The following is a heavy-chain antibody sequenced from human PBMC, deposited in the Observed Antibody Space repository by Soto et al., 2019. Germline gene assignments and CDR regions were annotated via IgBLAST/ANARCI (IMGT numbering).Heavy chain of an antibody. Sequence: QITLKESGPTVVKSTQTLTLTCIFSGFSLNTYGAGVAWIRQPPGKALEWLALIYWDDDDRYSPSLRSRLTITKDTSRNQVVLRISNIDPMHTATYSYANTRIYSRSHTAFNVLGQGKILTVSS. D-gene: IGHD2-15*01. CDR3: ANTRIYSRSHTAFNV. J-gene: IGHJ3*01. CDR2: IYWDDDD. V-gene: IGHV2-5*02. CDR1: GFSLNTYGAG.